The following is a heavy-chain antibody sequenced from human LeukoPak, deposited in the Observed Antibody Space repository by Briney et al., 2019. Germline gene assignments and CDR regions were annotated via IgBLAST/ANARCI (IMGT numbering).Heavy chain of an antibody. CDR1: GFTFSNYW. D-gene: IGHD3-10*01. CDR3: ARDKKSGESSEIDY. CDR2: INRDGSTT. J-gene: IGHJ4*02. V-gene: IGHV3-74*03. Sequence: PGGSLRLSCAASGFTFSNYWVHWVRHAPGKGLVWVSRINRDGSTTKYADSVKGRFTVSRDNAKNTLNLQMNSLRAEDTAVYYCARDKKSGESSEIDYWGQGTLVTVSS.